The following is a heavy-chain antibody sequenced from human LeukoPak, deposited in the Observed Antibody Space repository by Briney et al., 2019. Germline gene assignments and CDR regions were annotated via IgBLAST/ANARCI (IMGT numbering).Heavy chain of an antibody. J-gene: IGHJ6*02. CDR3: ASEGCSSTSCYADYYYYCMDA. CDR2: ISSSSSTI. D-gene: IGHD2-2*01. V-gene: IGHV3-48*01. Sequence: GGSLRLSCAASGFTFSSYSMNWVRQAPGKGLEWVSYISSSSSTIYYADSVKGRFTISRDNAKNSLYLQMNSLRAEDTAVYYSASEGCSSTSCYADYYYYCMDAWGQGTTVTVSS. CDR1: GFTFSSYS.